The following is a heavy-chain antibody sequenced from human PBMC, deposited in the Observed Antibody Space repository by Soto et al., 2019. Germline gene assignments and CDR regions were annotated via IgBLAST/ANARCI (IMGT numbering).Heavy chain of an antibody. J-gene: IGHJ5*02. Sequence: EVQLVESGGGLVKPGGSLRLSCAASGFTFSSYSMNWVRQAPGKGLEWVLSISSSSSYIYYADAVKGRFTISRDNAKNSLNLQMNNLRAENTAVYYCARDTYYYGSGSYSPWGQGTLVTVSS. CDR1: GFTFSSYS. CDR2: ISSSSSYI. D-gene: IGHD3-10*01. V-gene: IGHV3-21*01. CDR3: ARDTYYYGSGSYSP.